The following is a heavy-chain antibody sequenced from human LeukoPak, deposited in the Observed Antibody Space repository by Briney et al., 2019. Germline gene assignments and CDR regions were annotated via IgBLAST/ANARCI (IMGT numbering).Heavy chain of an antibody. Sequence: ASVKVSCKASGYTFTSYYMHWVRQAPGQGLEWMGTINPSGGSTSYAQKFQGRVTMTRDLSTSTVYMELSSLRSEDTAVYYCARDAGGALGYCSTTSCITHAFDIWGQGTMVTVSS. CDR2: INPSGGST. V-gene: IGHV1-46*01. CDR1: GYTFTSYY. J-gene: IGHJ3*02. D-gene: IGHD2-2*01. CDR3: ARDAGGALGYCSTTSCITHAFDI.